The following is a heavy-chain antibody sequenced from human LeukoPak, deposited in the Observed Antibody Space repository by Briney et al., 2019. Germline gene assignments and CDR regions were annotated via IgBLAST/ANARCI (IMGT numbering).Heavy chain of an antibody. CDR3: ATGVGLGGSYFDY. J-gene: IGHJ4*02. Sequence: ASVKVSCKVSGYTLTELSMHWVRQPPGKGLEWMGGFDPEDGETIYAQKFQGRVTMTEDTSTDTAYMELSSLRSEDTAVYYCATGVGLGGSYFDYWGQGTLVTVSS. CDR1: GYTLTELS. V-gene: IGHV1-24*01. D-gene: IGHD1-26*01. CDR2: FDPEDGET.